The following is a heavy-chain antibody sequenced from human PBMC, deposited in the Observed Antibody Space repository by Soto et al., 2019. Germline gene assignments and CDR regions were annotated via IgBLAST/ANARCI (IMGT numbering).Heavy chain of an antibody. CDR2: IYYSGST. J-gene: IGHJ6*03. V-gene: IGHV4-59*01. CDR1: GGSISSYY. CDR3: ARDSSYDFWSGPPATNYYYYYMDV. D-gene: IGHD3-3*01. Sequence: SETLSLTCTVSGGSISSYYWSWIRQPPGKGLEWIGYIYYSGSTNYNPSLKSRVTISVDTSKNQFSLKLSSVTAADTAVYYCARDSSYDFWSGPPATNYYYYYMDVWGKGTTVTVSS.